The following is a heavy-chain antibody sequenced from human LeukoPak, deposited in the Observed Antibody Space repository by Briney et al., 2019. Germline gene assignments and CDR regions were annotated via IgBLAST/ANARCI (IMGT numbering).Heavy chain of an antibody. CDR3: AKDLDYTTYGYYFDY. CDR2: IGAVGTFT. D-gene: IGHD4-11*01. CDR1: GFTFSSYA. V-gene: IGHV3-23*01. J-gene: IGHJ4*02. Sequence: GGSLRLSCTVSGFTFSSYAMNWVRQAPGKGLEWVSGIGAVGTFTYYADSGKGRCTISRDNSRNTLYLQMNSLRADDTAVYYCAKDLDYTTYGYYFDYWGQGTLVTVSS.